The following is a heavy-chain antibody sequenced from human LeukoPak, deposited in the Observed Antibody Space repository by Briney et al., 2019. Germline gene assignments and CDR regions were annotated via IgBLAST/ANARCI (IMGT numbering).Heavy chain of an antibody. D-gene: IGHD3-22*01. V-gene: IGHV1-46*03. J-gene: IGHJ4*02. CDR3: ARAYYYDSSGYYFRYYFDY. CDR2: INPSGGST. CDR1: GYTFTSYY. Sequence: ASVKVSCKASGYTFTSYYMHWVRQAPGQGLEWMGIINPSGGSTSYAQKFQGRVTMTRDTSTSTVYMELSSLRSGDTAVYYCARAYYYDSSGYYFRYYFDYWGQGTLVTVSS.